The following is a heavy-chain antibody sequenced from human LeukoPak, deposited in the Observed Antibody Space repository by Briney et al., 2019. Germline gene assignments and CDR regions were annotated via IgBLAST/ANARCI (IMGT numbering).Heavy chain of an antibody. CDR1: GFTFSSYN. Sequence: GGSLRLSCAASGFTFSSYNMNWVRQAPGKGLEWVSSISSSSSYIYYADSVKGRFTISRDNAKNSLYLQMNSLRAEDTAVYYCARDFDAVGDYWGQGTLVTVSS. CDR3: ARDFDAVGDY. V-gene: IGHV3-21*01. J-gene: IGHJ4*02. D-gene: IGHD6-19*01. CDR2: ISSSSSYI.